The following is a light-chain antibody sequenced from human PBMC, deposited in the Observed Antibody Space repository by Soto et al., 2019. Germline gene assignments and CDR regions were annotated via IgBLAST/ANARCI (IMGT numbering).Light chain of an antibody. J-gene: IGKJ1*01. CDR2: DAS. CDR1: QSISSY. Sequence: EIVMTQSPATLSVPPVERATLSCRATQSISSYLALYQQTPGQAPRLLIYDASSRATGIPARFSGSGCGTDFTLTISSLEPEDFAVYYCQQLTDWPPQWTFGQGTKVDIK. CDR3: QQLTDWPPQWT. V-gene: IGKV3-11*01.